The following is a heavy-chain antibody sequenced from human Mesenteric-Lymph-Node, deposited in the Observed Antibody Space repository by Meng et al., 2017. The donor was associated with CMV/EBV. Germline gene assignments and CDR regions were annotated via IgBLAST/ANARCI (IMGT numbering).Heavy chain of an antibody. CDR1: GFSLSNARMG. Sequence: SGPTLVKPTETLTLTCTVSGFSLSNARMGVSWIRQPPGKALEWLAHIFSNDEKSYSTSLKSRLTISKDTSKSQVVLTMTNMDPVDTATYYCARFRTYYDFWSGYPLGKNYFDYWGQGTLVTVSS. CDR3: ARFRTYYDFWSGYPLGKNYFDY. CDR2: IFSNDEK. D-gene: IGHD3-3*01. J-gene: IGHJ4*02. V-gene: IGHV2-26*01.